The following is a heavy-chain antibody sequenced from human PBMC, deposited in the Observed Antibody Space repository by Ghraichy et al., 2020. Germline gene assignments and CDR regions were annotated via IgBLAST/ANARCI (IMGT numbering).Heavy chain of an antibody. V-gene: IGHV6-1*01. D-gene: IGHD3-3*01. CDR3: ARAEEIAIFGVVDYYFDY. CDR1: GESVSSNIAA. Sequence: SQTLSLTCAISGESVSSNIAAWNWIRQSPSRGLEWLGRTYYKSKWYFDYALSVKSRIIINPDTSKNQFSLRLNSVTPEDTAVYHCARAEEIAIFGVVDYYFDYWDQGALVTVSS. CDR2: TYYKSKWYF. J-gene: IGHJ4*02.